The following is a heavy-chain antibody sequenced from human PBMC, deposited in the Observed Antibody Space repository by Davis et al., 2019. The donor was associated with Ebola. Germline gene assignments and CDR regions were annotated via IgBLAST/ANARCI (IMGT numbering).Heavy chain of an antibody. Sequence: MPSETLSLTCTVSGGSISSSSYYWGWIRQPPGKGLEWIGSIYYSGSTYYNPSLKSRVTISVDTSKNKFSLKLTSVTAADTAVYYCARRRITIFGVVIGTGIRGGMDVWGQGTTVTVSS. J-gene: IGHJ6*02. CDR3: ARRRITIFGVVIGTGIRGGMDV. CDR1: GGSISSSSYY. V-gene: IGHV4-39*07. D-gene: IGHD3-3*01. CDR2: IYYSGST.